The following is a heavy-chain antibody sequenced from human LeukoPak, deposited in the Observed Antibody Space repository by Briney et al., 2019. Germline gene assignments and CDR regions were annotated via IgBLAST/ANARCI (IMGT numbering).Heavy chain of an antibody. Sequence: ASVKVSCKASGYTFTGYYMYWVRQAPGQGLEWVGWINPNTGATGYAQKFQGRVTMTRDASIATGYMELSSLTSADTAVYYCTSSEHYQFWGQGTLVTVSP. CDR3: TSSEHYQF. D-gene: IGHD1/OR15-1a*01. V-gene: IGHV1-2*02. CDR2: INPNTGAT. CDR1: GYTFTGYY. J-gene: IGHJ4*02.